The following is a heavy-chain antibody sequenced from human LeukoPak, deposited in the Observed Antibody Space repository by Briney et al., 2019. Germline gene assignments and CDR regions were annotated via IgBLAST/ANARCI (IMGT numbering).Heavy chain of an antibody. Sequence: AASVNVSSKASGYTFTIYGISWVRQAPGQGREGMGWISAYNGNTNYTQKLQGRVTITTDTSTSTAYMELRSLRSDDTAVYYCARARGITMVRGVPVWFDYWGQGTLVTVSS. CDR1: GYTFTIYG. D-gene: IGHD3-10*01. CDR3: ARARGITMVRGVPVWFDY. J-gene: IGHJ4*02. V-gene: IGHV1-18*01. CDR2: ISAYNGNT.